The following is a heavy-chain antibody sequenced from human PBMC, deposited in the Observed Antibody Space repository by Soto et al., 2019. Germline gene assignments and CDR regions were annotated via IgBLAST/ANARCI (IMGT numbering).Heavy chain of an antibody. J-gene: IGHJ3*02. CDR1: GGTFSSYT. CDR3: TRGVTANYMGGDAFEI. D-gene: IGHD3-16*01. CDR2: IMPIFGTA. V-gene: IGHV1-69*01. Sequence: QVLLVQSGAEVKKPGSSVKVTCKASGGTFSSYTISWVRQAPGQGLEYMGGIMPIFGTATYTQSFQDRVTITADESTSTVYMELRSLTSDDTAVYYCTRGVTANYMGGDAFEIWDQGTMVTVSS.